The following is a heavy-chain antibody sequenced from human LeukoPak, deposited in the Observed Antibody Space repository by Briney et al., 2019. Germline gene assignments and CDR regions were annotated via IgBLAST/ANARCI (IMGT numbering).Heavy chain of an antibody. J-gene: IGHJ4*02. CDR1: GFSFSNFG. CDR3: ARDWITMVRGSDY. D-gene: IGHD3-10*01. V-gene: IGHV7-4-1*02. Sequence: GASVKVSCKASGFSFSNFGITWVRQAPGQGLEWMGWINTYTGDPTYAQGFTGRFVFSLDTSVSTAFLQITSLEAEDTAIYYCARDWITMVRGSDYWGQGTLVTVSS. CDR2: INTYTGDP.